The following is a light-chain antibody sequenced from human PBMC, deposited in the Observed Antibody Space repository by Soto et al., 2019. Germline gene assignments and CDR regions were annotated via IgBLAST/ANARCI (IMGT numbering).Light chain of an antibody. J-gene: IGLJ3*02. Sequence: QSALTQPRSVSGSPGQSVTISCTGTSSDVGSYNFVSWYQQHPGKAPKLMIYDVSKRPSGVPDRFSGSKSGNTASLTISGTQAEDEADYYCCSYAGSYTWVFGGGTKVTVL. CDR2: DVS. CDR3: CSYAGSYTWV. CDR1: SSDVGSYNF. V-gene: IGLV2-11*01.